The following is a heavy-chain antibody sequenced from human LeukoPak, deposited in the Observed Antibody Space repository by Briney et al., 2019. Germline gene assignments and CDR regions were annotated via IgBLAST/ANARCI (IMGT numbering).Heavy chain of an antibody. J-gene: IGHJ5*02. CDR1: VGTFSNYA. V-gene: IGHV1-69*06. CDR3: ARASAPRHDCARSIHGRFEP. CDR2: IIPIFGTA. Sequence: SVTVSYKTSVGTFSNYAISWVRQAPGQGREWIGRIIPIFGTANYAQKFQRRVTITADKSTSTAYMELSSLRAEDTAVYYCARASAPRHDCARSIHGRFEPWGQGTLVSVSS. D-gene: IGHD2-21*02.